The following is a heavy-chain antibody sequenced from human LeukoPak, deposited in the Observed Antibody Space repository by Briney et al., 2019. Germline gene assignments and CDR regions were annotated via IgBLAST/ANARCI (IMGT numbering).Heavy chain of an antibody. Sequence: GGALRLSCAASGFTFSSDWMHWVRQAPGQGLVWVSRINPAGSSTNYADSVKGRVTISRDNAMNTLYLHLNSLRAEDTAVYYCARGVRGSYGTDLWGQGTLVTVSS. CDR3: ARGVRGSYGTDL. CDR1: GFTFSSDW. V-gene: IGHV3-74*01. CDR2: INPAGSST. J-gene: IGHJ5*02. D-gene: IGHD1-26*01.